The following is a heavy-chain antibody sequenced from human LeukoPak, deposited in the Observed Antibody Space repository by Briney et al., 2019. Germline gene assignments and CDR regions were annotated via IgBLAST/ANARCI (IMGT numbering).Heavy chain of an antibody. CDR1: GGSISSGGYS. D-gene: IGHD3-22*01. Sequence: SSETLSLTCAVSGGSISSGGYSWSWIRQPPGKGLEWIGYINYSGTTYYNPSLKSRVTISVDTSKNQFSLKLSSVTAADTAVYYCATPFRYDSSGYFYWGQGTLVTVSS. CDR3: ATPFRYDSSGYFY. V-gene: IGHV4-31*11. CDR2: INYSGTT. J-gene: IGHJ4*02.